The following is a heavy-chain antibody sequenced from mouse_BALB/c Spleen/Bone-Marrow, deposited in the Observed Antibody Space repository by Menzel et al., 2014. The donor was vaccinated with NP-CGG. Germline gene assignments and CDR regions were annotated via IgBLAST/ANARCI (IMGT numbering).Heavy chain of an antibody. CDR2: IYPSDSYT. CDR1: GYTFTSYW. D-gene: IGHD1-1*01. Sequence: VQLQQSGAELVRPGASVKLSCKASGYTFTSYWTNWVKQRPGQGLEWIGNIYPSDSYTNYNQKFKDKATLTVDKSSSTAYMQLSSPTSEDSAVYYCTRSYGSSYEYYFDYWGQGTTPTVSS. CDR3: TRSYGSSYEYYFDY. V-gene: IGHV1-69*02. J-gene: IGHJ2*01.